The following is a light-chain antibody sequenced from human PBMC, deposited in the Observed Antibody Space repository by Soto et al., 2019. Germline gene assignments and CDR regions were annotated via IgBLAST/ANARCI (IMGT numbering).Light chain of an antibody. Sequence: DIQMTQSPPSLSASVGDRVTISCRASQTINIYVNWFQQKPGKAPNLLIFAASNLRSGVPSRFSGSGSGTEYTLTSSSLQPEDFATYFGQHSYNAPYTFGPGTKVDIK. CDR2: AAS. CDR1: QTINIY. CDR3: QHSYNAPYT. V-gene: IGKV1-39*01. J-gene: IGKJ3*01.